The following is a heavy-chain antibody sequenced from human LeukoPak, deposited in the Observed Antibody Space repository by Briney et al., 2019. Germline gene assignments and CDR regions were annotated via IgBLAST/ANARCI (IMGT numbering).Heavy chain of an antibody. CDR3: ARGYYCDS. J-gene: IGHJ4*02. CDR2: TYYRSKWYN. V-gene: IGHV6-1*01. Sequence: SQTLSLTCAISGDSVSNYTTAWNWIRQSPSRGLEWLGRTYYRSKWYNEYAVSVKSRITIDPDTSKNQFSPQLSSVTPEDTAVYYCARGYYCDSWSQGTLVTVSS. CDR1: GDSVSNYTTA.